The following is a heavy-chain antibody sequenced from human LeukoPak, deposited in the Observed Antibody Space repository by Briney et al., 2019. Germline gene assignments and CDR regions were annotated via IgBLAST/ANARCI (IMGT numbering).Heavy chain of an antibody. D-gene: IGHD2-2*01. CDR1: GFTFGDYA. Sequence: GGSLRLSCTTSGFTFGDYAMNWVRQSPGKGLEWVGLIRSKAYGGTTEYAASVKGRFTISRDDSKSIAYLQMNSLKTEDTAVYYCTREYQLLLGRQGYYMDVWGKGTTVTVSS. CDR3: TREYQLLLGRQGYYMDV. CDR2: IRSKAYGGTT. J-gene: IGHJ6*03. V-gene: IGHV3-49*04.